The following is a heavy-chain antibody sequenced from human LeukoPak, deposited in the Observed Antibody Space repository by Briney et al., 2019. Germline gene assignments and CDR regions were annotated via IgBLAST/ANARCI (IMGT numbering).Heavy chain of an antibody. CDR3: ARDGDYILGFDY. J-gene: IGHJ4*02. Sequence: GGSLRLSCAASGFTFSSYMMNWVRQAPGKGLEWVSCVSSSSNYIYYAESVKGRFTISRDNAKNSLYLQMNSLRAEDTAVYYCARDGDYILGFDYWGQGTPVTVSS. CDR1: GFTFSSYM. V-gene: IGHV3-21*01. D-gene: IGHD4-17*01. CDR2: VSSSSNYI.